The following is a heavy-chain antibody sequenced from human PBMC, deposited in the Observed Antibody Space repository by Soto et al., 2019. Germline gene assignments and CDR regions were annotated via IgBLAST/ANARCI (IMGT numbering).Heavy chain of an antibody. Sequence: PGESLRLSCPASGFTFSIYEMSWVRQAAGKGMEWVSYISSSGSTIYYADSVKGRNTISRDNAKKSLYLQMNSLRAEDTAVYYCARDLGYCTGGVCPNYYYYGMDVWGQGTTVTVSS. CDR2: ISSSGSTI. J-gene: IGHJ6*02. CDR1: GFTFSIYE. D-gene: IGHD2-8*02. CDR3: ARDLGYCTGGVCPNYYYYGMDV. V-gene: IGHV3-48*03.